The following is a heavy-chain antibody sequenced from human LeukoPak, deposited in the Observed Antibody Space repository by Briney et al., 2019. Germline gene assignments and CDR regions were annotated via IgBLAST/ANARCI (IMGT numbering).Heavy chain of an antibody. CDR1: GGTFSSYS. Sequence: SVKVSCKASGGTFSSYSISWVRQAPGQGLEWMGGIIPIFGTANYAQKFQGRVTITADKSTSTAYMELSSLRSEDTAVYYCARNLARDSGTPFDYWGQGTLVTVSS. CDR3: ARNLARDSGTPFDY. J-gene: IGHJ4*02. D-gene: IGHD2-21*02. V-gene: IGHV1-69*06. CDR2: IIPIFGTA.